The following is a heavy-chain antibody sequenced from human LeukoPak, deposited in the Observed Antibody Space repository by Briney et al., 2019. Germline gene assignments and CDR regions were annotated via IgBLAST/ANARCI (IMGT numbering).Heavy chain of an antibody. CDR2: IIPIFGTA. Sequence: SVKVSCKASGGTFSSYAISWVRQAPGQGLEWMGGIIPIFGTANYAQKFQGRVTITADESTSTAYMELSSLRSEDTAVYYCARVDGGRSGSGWYDLDYWGQGTLVTVSS. D-gene: IGHD6-19*01. J-gene: IGHJ4*02. V-gene: IGHV1-69*13. CDR3: ARVDGGRSGSGWYDLDY. CDR1: GGTFSSYA.